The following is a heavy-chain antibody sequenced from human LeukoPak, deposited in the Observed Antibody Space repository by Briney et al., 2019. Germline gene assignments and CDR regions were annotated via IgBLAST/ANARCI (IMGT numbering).Heavy chain of an antibody. V-gene: IGHV4-39*01. D-gene: IGHD6-13*01. CDR1: GGSISSSSYY. CDR3: ARYSSSLGWLDP. J-gene: IGHJ5*02. CDR2: IYYSGST. Sequence: SETLSLTCTVSGGSISSSSYYWGWIRQPPGKGLEWIGSIYYSGSTYYNPSLKSRVTISVDTSKNQFSLKLSSVTAADTAVYYCARYSSSLGWLDPWGQGTLVTVSS.